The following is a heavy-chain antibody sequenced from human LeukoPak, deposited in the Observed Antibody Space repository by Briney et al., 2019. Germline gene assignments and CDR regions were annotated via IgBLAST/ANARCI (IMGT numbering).Heavy chain of an antibody. CDR1: GYTFTSYG. CDR3: ATTYYYGWGSHYWWFDP. Sequence: ASVKVSCKASGYTFTSYGISWVRQAPGQGLEWMGWISAYNGNTNYAPKLQGTVTMTTDTSTSRAYMELRRLRYDDTAVYYCATTYYYGWGSHYWWFDPWGQGTLVTVSS. V-gene: IGHV1-18*01. J-gene: IGHJ5*02. D-gene: IGHD3-10*01. CDR2: ISAYNGNT.